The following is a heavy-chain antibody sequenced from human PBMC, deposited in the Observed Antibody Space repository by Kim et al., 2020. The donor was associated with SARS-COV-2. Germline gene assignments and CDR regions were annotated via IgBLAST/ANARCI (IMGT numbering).Heavy chain of an antibody. D-gene: IGHD5-18*01. CDR2: INHSGST. V-gene: IGHV4-34*01. CDR1: GGSFSGYY. CDR3: ARGGYSYDFDY. Sequence: SETLSLTCAVYGGSFSGYYWSWIRQPPGKGLEWIGEINHSGSTNYNPSLKSRVTISVDTSNNQFSLKLSSVTAADTAVYYCARGGYSYDFDYWGQGTLVTVSS. J-gene: IGHJ4*02.